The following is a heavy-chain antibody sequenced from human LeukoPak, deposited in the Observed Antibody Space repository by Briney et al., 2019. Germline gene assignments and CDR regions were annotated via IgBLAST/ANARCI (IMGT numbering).Heavy chain of an antibody. Sequence: GGSLRLSCAASGFTFISYGMYWVRQAPGKGLEWVAVLYYDGISEYYADSVKGRFTISRDNSMNTLYLQMNSLRAEDTAVYFCARDLYCSGGSCLYFDYWGQGTLVTVSS. CDR3: ARDLYCSGGSCLYFDY. CDR2: LYYDGISE. J-gene: IGHJ4*02. CDR1: GFTFISYG. D-gene: IGHD2-15*01. V-gene: IGHV3-33*01.